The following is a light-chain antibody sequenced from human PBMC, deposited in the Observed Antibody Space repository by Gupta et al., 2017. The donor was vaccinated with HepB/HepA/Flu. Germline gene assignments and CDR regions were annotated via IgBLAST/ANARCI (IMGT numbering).Light chain of an antibody. CDR2: GAS. CDR1: QSVSIN. J-gene: IGKJ1*01. CDR3: QQYNNWPPPWT. Sequence: EIVMTQSPVTLSVSPGERATLSCRASQSVSINLAWYQQKPGQAPRLLIYGASTRATGIPARFSGSGSGTEFTLTISSLQSEDVAIYYCQQYNNWPPPWTFGLGTKVEIK. V-gene: IGKV3-15*01.